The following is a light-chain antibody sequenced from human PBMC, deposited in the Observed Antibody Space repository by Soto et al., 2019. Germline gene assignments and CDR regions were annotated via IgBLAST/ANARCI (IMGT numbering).Light chain of an antibody. CDR2: GAS. CDR1: QRVSSN. J-gene: IGKJ4*01. V-gene: IGKV3-15*01. Sequence: EIVLTQSPGTLSLFPGDRATLSCRASQRVSSNYLAWYQQRPGQAPRLLIYGASARATGVPARLSGSRSGPEFTLTINSLQSEDFAIYYCQRYNNWPLTFGGGTKV. CDR3: QRYNNWPLT.